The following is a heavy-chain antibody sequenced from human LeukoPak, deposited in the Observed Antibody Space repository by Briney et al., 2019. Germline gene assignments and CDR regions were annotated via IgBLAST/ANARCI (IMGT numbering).Heavy chain of an antibody. V-gene: IGHV1-2*02. CDR1: GYTFTGYY. CDR2: INPNSGGT. CDR3: ARDLSGGKLRYFDWLPPDY. Sequence: ASVKVSCKASGYTFTGYYIHWVRQAPGQGLEWMGWINPNSGGTNYAQKFQGRVTMTRDTSTSTVHMELSSLRSEDTAVYYCARDLSGGKLRYFDWLPPDYWGQGTLVTVSS. J-gene: IGHJ4*02. D-gene: IGHD3-9*01.